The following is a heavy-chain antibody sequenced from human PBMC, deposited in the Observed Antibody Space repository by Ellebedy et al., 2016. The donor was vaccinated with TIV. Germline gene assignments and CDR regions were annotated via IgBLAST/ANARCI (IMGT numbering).Heavy chain of an antibody. CDR1: GGSFSGYY. J-gene: IGHJ4*02. CDR3: ARGRMVGSGFDY. D-gene: IGHD2-8*01. V-gene: IGHV4-34*01. CDR2: INHSGST. Sequence: SETLSLTXAVYGGSFSGYYWSWIRQPPGKGLEWIGEINHSGSTDYNPSLKSRVTISVDTSKNQFSLKLSSVTAADTAVYYCARGRMVGSGFDYWGQGTLVTVSS.